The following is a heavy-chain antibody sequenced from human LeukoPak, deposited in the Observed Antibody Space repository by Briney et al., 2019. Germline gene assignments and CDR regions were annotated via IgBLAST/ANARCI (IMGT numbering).Heavy chain of an antibody. V-gene: IGHV3-23*01. Sequence: GGSLRPSCAASGSTLTSYSTNWVRQAPGKGREWVSTISGGGGSTYYADSVKGRFTISRDNSKNTLYLQVNSLRAEDTAVYYCAKGGKWDVTPFDYWGQGTLVTVSS. CDR2: ISGGGGST. CDR3: AKGGKWDVTPFDY. D-gene: IGHD1-26*01. CDR1: GSTLTSYS. J-gene: IGHJ4*02.